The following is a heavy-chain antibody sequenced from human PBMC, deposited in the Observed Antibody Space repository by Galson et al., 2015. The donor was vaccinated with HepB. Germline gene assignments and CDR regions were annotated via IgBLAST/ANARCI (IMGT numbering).Heavy chain of an antibody. D-gene: IGHD3-22*01. Sequence: SLRLSCAASGFTFSSYAMHWVRQAPGKGLEWVAVISYDGSNKYYADSVKGRFTISRDNSKNTLYLQMNSLRAEDTAVYYCARDSGIVVVPTWFDPWGQGTLVTVSS. J-gene: IGHJ5*02. CDR1: GFTFSSYA. CDR3: ARDSGIVVVPTWFDP. V-gene: IGHV3-30-3*01. CDR2: ISYDGSNK.